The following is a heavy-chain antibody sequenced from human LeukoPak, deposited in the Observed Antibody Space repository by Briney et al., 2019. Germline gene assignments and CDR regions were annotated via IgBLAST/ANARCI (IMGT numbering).Heavy chain of an antibody. J-gene: IGHJ4*02. Sequence: PGGSLRLSCAASGFTFSSYWMSWVRQAPGKGLERVANIKHDGSEKYYVDSVKGRFTISRDNAKNSLYLQMNSLRAEDTAVYYCARDLTYDSSGYHTAPVDYCGEGDLVSASS. D-gene: IGHD3-22*01. CDR1: GFTFSSYW. CDR2: IKHDGSEK. V-gene: IGHV3-7*01. CDR3: ARDLTYDSSGYHTAPVDY.